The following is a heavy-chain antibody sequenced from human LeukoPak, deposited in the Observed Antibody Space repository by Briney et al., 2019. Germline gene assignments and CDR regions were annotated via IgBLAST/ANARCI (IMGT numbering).Heavy chain of an antibody. V-gene: IGHV4-31*03. D-gene: IGHD2-15*01. J-gene: IGHJ4*02. CDR3: ARDRGAGYCSGGSCYSPFYFDY. Sequence: SQTLSLTCTVSGGSLSSGGYYWSWIRQHPGKGLEWIGYIYYSGSTYYNPSLKSRVTISVDTSKNQFSLKLSSVTAADTAVYYCARDRGAGYCSGGSCYSPFYFDYWGQGTLVTVSS. CDR1: GGSLSSGGYY. CDR2: IYYSGST.